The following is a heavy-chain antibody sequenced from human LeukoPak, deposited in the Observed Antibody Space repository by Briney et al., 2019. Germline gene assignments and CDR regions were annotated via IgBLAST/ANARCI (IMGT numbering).Heavy chain of an antibody. V-gene: IGHV4-4*07. J-gene: IGHJ4*02. CDR3: ARGPPPDFDY. CDR2: IYTSGST. Sequence: SETLSLTCAVSGGSISSSNWWSWIRQPAGKGLEWIGRIYTSGSTDYNPSLKSRVTMSVDTSKNQFSLKVNSVTAADTAVYYCARGPPPDFDYWGLGTLVTVSS. CDR1: GGSISSSNW.